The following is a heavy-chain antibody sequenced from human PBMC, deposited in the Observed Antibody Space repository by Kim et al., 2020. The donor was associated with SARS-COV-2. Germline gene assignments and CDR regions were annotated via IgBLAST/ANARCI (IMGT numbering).Heavy chain of an antibody. D-gene: IGHD6-19*01. J-gene: IGHJ3*02. CDR3: ARTLPIRQWLVRAWAFDI. CDR1: GYTFTGYY. V-gene: IGHV1-2*04. Sequence: ASVKVSCKASGYTFTGYYMHWVRQAPGQGLEWMGWINPNSGGTNYAQKFQGWVTMTRDTSISTAYMELSRLRSDDTAVYYCARTLPIRQWLVRAWAFDIWGQGTMVTVSS. CDR2: INPNSGGT.